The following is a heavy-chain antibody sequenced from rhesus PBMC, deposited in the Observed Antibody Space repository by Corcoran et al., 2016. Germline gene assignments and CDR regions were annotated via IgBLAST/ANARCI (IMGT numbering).Heavy chain of an antibody. V-gene: IGHV3S5*01. CDR2: INSGVSRT. CDR3: ARDFEVFTALDS. CDR1: GFTFSSYG. Sequence: EVQLVETGGGLVQPGGSLKLSCAASGFTFSSYGMSWVRQAPGKELELVSAINSGVSRTYNADSVNGRITFSRDNSKNTLSLQMNSLRAEDTAVYYCARDFEVFTALDSWGQGVLVTVSS. D-gene: IGHD2-27*01. J-gene: IGHJ4*01.